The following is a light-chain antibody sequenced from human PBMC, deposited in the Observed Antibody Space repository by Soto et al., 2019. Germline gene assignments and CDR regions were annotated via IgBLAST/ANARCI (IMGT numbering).Light chain of an antibody. CDR2: GAS. CDR1: QSVSSGY. J-gene: IGKJ1*01. CDR3: QQYVSSPRT. V-gene: IGKV3-20*01. Sequence: EIVLTQSPGPLAWSPGERATLSVRPSQSVSSGYLSWYHQKPGQAPRLLIIGASTKSPGIPDRFSGSGSGTDFTLTISRLEPEDFAVYYCQQYVSSPRTFGQGTTVEI.